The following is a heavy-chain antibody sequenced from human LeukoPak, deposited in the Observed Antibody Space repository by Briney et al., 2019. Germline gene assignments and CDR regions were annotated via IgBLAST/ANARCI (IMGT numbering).Heavy chain of an antibody. D-gene: IGHD3-3*01. CDR1: GGSTSNNY. V-gene: IGHV4-59*01. CDR2: IHYSGST. J-gene: IGHJ4*02. Sequence: PSETLSLTCTVSGGSTSNNYWSWMRQAPGKGLEWIGYIHYSGSTNYNPSLKSRVTISVDTSKKQLSLKLSSVTAADTAVYFCARGFQGGEWLLGGLDYWGQGSLVTVSS. CDR3: ARGFQGGEWLLGGLDY.